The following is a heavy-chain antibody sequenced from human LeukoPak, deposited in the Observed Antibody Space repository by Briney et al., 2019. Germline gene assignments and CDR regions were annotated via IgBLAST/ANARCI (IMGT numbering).Heavy chain of an antibody. CDR3: ARQHFDY. CDR2: FRHSGNT. Sequence: SETLSPTCTVSGGSISRSTYYWGWIRQPPGKGLEWIGCFRHSGNTYYNPSLKSRVTISVDTSKNQFSLKLSSVTAADTAVYYCARQHFDYWGQGALVTVSS. J-gene: IGHJ4*02. CDR1: GGSISRSTYY. V-gene: IGHV4-39*01.